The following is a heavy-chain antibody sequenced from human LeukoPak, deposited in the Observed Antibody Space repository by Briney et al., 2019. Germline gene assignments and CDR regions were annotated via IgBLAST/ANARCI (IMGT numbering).Heavy chain of an antibody. CDR2: INHSGST. Sequence: PGGSLRLSCAASGFTFRSYAIHWVRQAPGKGLEWIGEINHSGSTNYNPSLKSRVTISVDTSKNQFSLKLSSVTAADTAVYYCARGRSELEKWELPGPYWGQGTLVTVSS. CDR3: ARGRSELEKWELPGPY. J-gene: IGHJ4*02. V-gene: IGHV4-34*01. D-gene: IGHD1-26*01. CDR1: GFTFRSYA.